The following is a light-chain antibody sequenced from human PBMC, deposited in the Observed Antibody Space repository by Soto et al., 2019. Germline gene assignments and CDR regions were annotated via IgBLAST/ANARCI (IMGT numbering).Light chain of an antibody. CDR2: KAS. V-gene: IGKV1-5*03. CDR1: QTISSW. CDR3: QHYNSYSEA. Sequence: DIQMTQPPSTLSGSVGDRVTITCRASQTISSWLAWYQQKPGKAPKLLIYKASTLKSGVPPRFSGSGSGTEFTLTISSLQPDDFATYYCQHYNSYSEAFGQGTKVDSK. J-gene: IGKJ1*01.